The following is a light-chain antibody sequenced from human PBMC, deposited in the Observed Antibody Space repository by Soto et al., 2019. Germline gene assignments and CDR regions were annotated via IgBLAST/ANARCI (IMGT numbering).Light chain of an antibody. CDR2: KAS. J-gene: IGKJ2*03. CDR3: QQYNNYPYS. Sequence: DIPMTQSPSTLSASVGARVTITCRASQSISRYLAWYQKKPGKAPSVLIYKASNLESGVPSRFSGSGSGTEFTLTISSLQPDDFATYYCQQYNNYPYSFGQGTKLEIK. V-gene: IGKV1-5*03. CDR1: QSISRY.